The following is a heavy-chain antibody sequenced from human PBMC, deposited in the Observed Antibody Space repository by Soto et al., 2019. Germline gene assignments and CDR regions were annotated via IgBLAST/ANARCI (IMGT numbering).Heavy chain of an antibody. CDR1: GGSFSDYY. V-gene: IGHV4-34*01. D-gene: IGHD5-12*01. J-gene: IGHJ5*02. CDR2: INHSGST. Sequence: PSETLSLTCAVYGGSFSDYYWSWIRQPPGKGLEWIGEINHSGSTNYNPSLKSRVTISVDTSKIHFSLKLSSVTAADTAVYYCARSSRWLTRNWFDPWGQGTLVTVSS. CDR3: ARSSRWLTRNWFDP.